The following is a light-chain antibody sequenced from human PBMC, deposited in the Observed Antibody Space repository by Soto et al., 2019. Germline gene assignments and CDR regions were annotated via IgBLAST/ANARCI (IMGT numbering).Light chain of an antibody. V-gene: IGKV3-20*01. CDR1: QSVSSRY. Sequence: EIVLTQSPGTLSLSPGEGATLSCRASQSVSSRYLAWYQQKPGQAPRLLIYGASSRATGIPDRFSGSGSGTDFTLTITRLEAEDVAVYYYEQYGSSPPVTFGGGTKVEIK. CDR3: EQYGSSPPVT. J-gene: IGKJ4*01. CDR2: GAS.